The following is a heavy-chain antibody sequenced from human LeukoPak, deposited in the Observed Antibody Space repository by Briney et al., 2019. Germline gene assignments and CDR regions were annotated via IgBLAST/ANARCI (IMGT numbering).Heavy chain of an antibody. J-gene: IGHJ6*03. Sequence: PGGSLRLSCAASGFTFGSYEMNWVRQAPGKGLEWVSYISSSGSTIYYADSVKGRFTISRDNAKNSLYLQMNSLRAGDTAVYYCASDRGRYYMDVWGKGTTVTISS. CDR1: GFTFGSYE. CDR2: ISSSGSTI. V-gene: IGHV3-48*03. CDR3: ASDRGRYYMDV. D-gene: IGHD6-25*01.